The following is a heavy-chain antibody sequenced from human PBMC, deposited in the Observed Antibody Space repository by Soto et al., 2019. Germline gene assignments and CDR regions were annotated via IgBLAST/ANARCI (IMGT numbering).Heavy chain of an antibody. V-gene: IGHV1-3*01. D-gene: IGHD5-18*01. J-gene: IGHJ4*02. CDR3: ARHLRQLWFFNN. Sequence: ASVKVSCKASGYTFTSYAMHWVRQAPGQRLEWMGWINAGNGNTKYSQKFQGRVTITRDTSASTAYMELSSLRSEDTAVYYCARHLRQLWFFNNWGQGTLVTVSS. CDR2: INAGNGNT. CDR1: GYTFTSYA.